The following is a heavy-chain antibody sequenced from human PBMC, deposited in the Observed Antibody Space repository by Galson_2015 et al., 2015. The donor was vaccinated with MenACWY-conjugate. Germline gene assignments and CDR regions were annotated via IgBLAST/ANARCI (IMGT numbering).Heavy chain of an antibody. CDR3: AKEGASVNHGYLDY. CDR2: VSGSRNTN. Sequence: SLRLSCAASGFTFNNYAMSWVRQAPGKGLEWVSSVSGSRNTNFYADSVKGRFTISRDNSKNTLNLQMNSLRPEDTAVYYCAKEGASVNHGYLDYWGQGTLVTVSS. CDR1: GFTFNNYA. J-gene: IGHJ4*02. D-gene: IGHD1-14*01. V-gene: IGHV3-23*01.